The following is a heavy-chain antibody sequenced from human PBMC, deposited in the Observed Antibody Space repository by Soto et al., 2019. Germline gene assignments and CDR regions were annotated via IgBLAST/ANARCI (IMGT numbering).Heavy chain of an antibody. J-gene: IGHJ6*02. CDR2: INHSGST. D-gene: IGHD3-10*01. V-gene: IGHV4-34*01. CDR1: GGSFSGYY. CDR3: ARFRPWFGESERYGMDV. Sequence: QVQLQQWGAGLLKPSETLSLTCAVYGGSFSGYYWSWIRQPPGKGLEWIGEINHSGSTNYNPSLKSRVTISVDTSKNQFSLKLSSVTAADTAVYYCARFRPWFGESERYGMDVWGQGTTVTVSS.